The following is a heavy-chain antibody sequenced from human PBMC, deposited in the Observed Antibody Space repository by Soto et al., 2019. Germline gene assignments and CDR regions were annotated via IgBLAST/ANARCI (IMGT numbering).Heavy chain of an antibody. V-gene: IGHV1-18*01. D-gene: IGHD3-3*01. Sequence: ASVKVSCKASGYTFTSYGISWVRQAPGQGLEWMGWISAYNGNTNYAQKLQGRVTMTTDTSTSTAYMELRSLRSDDTAVYYCARDWLCEWLYRPDDAFEFWGQGTMVNVSS. CDR2: ISAYNGNT. CDR3: ARDWLCEWLYRPDDAFEF. CDR1: GYTFTSYG. J-gene: IGHJ3*01.